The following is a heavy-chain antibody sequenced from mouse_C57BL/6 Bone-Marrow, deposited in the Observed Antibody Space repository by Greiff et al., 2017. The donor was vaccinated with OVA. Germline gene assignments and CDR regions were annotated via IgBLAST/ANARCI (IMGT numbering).Heavy chain of an antibody. CDR3: ARGLRRRYFDY. CDR1: GYTFTDYE. J-gene: IGHJ2*01. D-gene: IGHD2-4*01. Sequence: QVQLQQSGAELVRPGASVTLSCKASGYTFTDYEMHWVKQTPVHGLEWIGAIDPETGGTAYNQKFKGKAILTADKSSSTAYMQLSSLTSEDSAVYYCARGLRRRYFDYWGQGTTLTVSS. CDR2: IDPETGGT. V-gene: IGHV1-15*01.